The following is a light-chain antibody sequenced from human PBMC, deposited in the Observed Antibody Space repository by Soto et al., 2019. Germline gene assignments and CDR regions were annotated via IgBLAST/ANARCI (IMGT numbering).Light chain of an antibody. J-gene: IGKJ4*01. CDR3: QQYGTF. CDR2: GAY. V-gene: IGKV3-20*01. Sequence: EALFTQSPGTLSLSPGERATLSCRANQSVSSTYLAWYQQKTGQAPRLLIYGAYSRATGIPERFIGSGSGTDFTLTISRLEPEDFAVYYCQQYGTFFGGGTKVDIK. CDR1: QSVSSTY.